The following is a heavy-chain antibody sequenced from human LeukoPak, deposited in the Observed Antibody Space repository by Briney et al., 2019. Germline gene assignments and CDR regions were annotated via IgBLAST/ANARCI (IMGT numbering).Heavy chain of an antibody. CDR2: IIPIFGTA. D-gene: IGHD3-9*01. J-gene: IGHJ5*02. CDR3: ARVVGEFLRYFDWLKGDNWFDP. CDR1: VGTFSSHA. V-gene: IGHV1-69*01. Sequence: SVKVSCKASVGTFSSHAISWVRQAPGQGLEWMGGIIPIFGTANYAQKFQGRVTITADESTSTAYMELSSLRSEDTAVYYCARVVGEFLRYFDWLKGDNWFDPWGQGTLVTVSS.